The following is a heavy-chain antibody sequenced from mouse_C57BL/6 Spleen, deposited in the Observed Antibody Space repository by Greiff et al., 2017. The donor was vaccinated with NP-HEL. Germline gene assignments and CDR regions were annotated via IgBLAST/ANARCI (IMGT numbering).Heavy chain of an antibody. CDR2: ISYDGSN. CDR3: ASAYGSSLYYFDY. V-gene: IGHV3-6*01. D-gene: IGHD1-1*01. Sequence: EVQLQESGPGLVKPSQSLSLTCSVTGYSITSGYYWNWIRQFPGNKLEWMGYISYDGSNNYNPSLKNRISITRDTSKNQFFLKLNSVTTEDTATYYCASAYGSSLYYFDYWGQGTTLTVSS. CDR1: GYSITSGYY. J-gene: IGHJ2*01.